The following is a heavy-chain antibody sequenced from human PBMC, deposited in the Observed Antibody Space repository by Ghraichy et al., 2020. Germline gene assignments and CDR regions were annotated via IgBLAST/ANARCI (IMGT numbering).Heavy chain of an antibody. Sequence: GESLNISCAASGFTFGTYAMHWVRQAPGKGLDWVAVISDDGTNKNYADSVKGRFTISRDNSKNTLSLQMNSLRPEDTAVYYCARDGHCRRTSCPNYWGQGTLVTVSS. CDR2: ISDDGTNK. D-gene: IGHD2-2*01. CDR1: GFTFGTYA. V-gene: IGHV3-30-3*01. CDR3: ARDGHCRRTSCPNY. J-gene: IGHJ4*02.